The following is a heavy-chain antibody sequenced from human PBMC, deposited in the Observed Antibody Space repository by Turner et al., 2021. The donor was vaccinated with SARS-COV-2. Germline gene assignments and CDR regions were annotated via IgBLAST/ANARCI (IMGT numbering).Heavy chain of an antibody. Sequence: QLQLQESGPGLVKPSETLSLTCTVSGGSISRSSYYWGWIRQPPGKGLEWIGTIYHSGGTHYNPSLRSRVTMSIDTSKNHQFSLTLSSVTAADSAVYYCARHCDKGAERCVTAFDFWGQGTMVTVSS. V-gene: IGHV4-39*01. CDR2: IYHSGGT. J-gene: IGHJ3*01. CDR1: GGSISRSSYY. CDR3: ARHCDKGAERCVTAFDF. D-gene: IGHD2-21*02.